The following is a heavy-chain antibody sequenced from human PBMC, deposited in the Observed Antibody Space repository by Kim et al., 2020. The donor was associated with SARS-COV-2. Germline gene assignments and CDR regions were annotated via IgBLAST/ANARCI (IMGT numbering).Heavy chain of an antibody. Sequence: SETLSLTCTVSGGSISSSSYYWGWIRQPPGKGLEWIGSIYYSGSTYYNPSLKSRVTISVDTSKNQFSLKLSSVTAADTAVYYCARTSKNPQFSPWGSNWYFDLWGRGTLVTVSS. CDR2: IYYSGST. CDR1: GGSISSSSYY. J-gene: IGHJ2*01. V-gene: IGHV4-39*01. CDR3: ARTSKNPQFSPWGSNWYFDL. D-gene: IGHD3-16*01.